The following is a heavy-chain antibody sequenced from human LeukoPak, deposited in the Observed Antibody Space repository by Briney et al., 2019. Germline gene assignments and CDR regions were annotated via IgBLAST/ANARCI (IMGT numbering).Heavy chain of an antibody. V-gene: IGHV1-69*13. CDR3: ARSTRWELLREFDY. CDR1: GGTFSSYA. Sequence: GASVKVSCKASGGTFSSYAISWVRQAPGQGLEWMGGIIPIFGTANYAQKFQGRVTITADESTSTAYMELSSLRSEDTAVCYCARSTRWELLREFDYWGQGTLVTVSS. CDR2: IIPIFGTA. D-gene: IGHD1-26*01. J-gene: IGHJ4*02.